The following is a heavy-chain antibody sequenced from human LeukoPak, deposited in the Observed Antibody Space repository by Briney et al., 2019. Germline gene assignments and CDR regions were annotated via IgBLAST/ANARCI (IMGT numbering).Heavy chain of an antibody. J-gene: IGHJ6*03. CDR3: TRQLGELFSGSPYYYYMDV. CDR1: GSSISSNYY. Sequence: PSETLSLTCTVSGSSISSNYYWAWIRQPPGKGLEWIGNIFRIGPTYYNPSLQSRVTISVDTSKNQISLRLTSVTAADTAVYYCTRQLGELFSGSPYYYYMDVWGKGTTVTVSS. V-gene: IGHV4-38-2*02. CDR2: IFRIGPT. D-gene: IGHD3-10*01.